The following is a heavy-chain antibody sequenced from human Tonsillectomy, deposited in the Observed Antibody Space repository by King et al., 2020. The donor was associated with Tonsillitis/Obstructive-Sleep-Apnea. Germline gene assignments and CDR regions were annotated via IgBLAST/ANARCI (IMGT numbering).Heavy chain of an antibody. CDR3: ATRRYCSTTSCPNWFDP. CDR2: INHSGST. V-gene: IGHV4-34*01. CDR1: GGSFSGYY. J-gene: IGHJ5*02. D-gene: IGHD2-2*01. Sequence: VQLQQWGAGLMKPSETLSLTCAVYGGSFSGYYWTWIRQPPGKGLEWIGEINHSGSTNSNPSLKSRVTISVDTSKNQFSLKLSSVTAADTAVYSCATRRYCSTTSCPNWFDPWGQGTLVTVSS.